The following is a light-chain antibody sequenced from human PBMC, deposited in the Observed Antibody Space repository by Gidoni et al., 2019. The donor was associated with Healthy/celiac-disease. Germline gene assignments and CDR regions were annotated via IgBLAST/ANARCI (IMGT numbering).Light chain of an antibody. Sequence: SALTQPRSVSVSPGQSVTISCTGTSSDVGGYNYVSWYQQHPGKATKLRIYDVSKRPSGVPDRFSGSKSGNTASLTISGLQAEDEADYYCCSYAGSYVVVGGGTKLTVL. CDR3: CSYAGSYVV. J-gene: IGLJ2*01. CDR1: SSDVGGYNY. V-gene: IGLV2-11*01. CDR2: DVS.